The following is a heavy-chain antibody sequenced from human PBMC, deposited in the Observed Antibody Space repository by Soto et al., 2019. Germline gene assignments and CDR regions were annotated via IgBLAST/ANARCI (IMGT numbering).Heavy chain of an antibody. CDR3: ARDRNLETSAWARDY. D-gene: IGHD6-19*01. CDR2: INANSGTT. V-gene: IGHV1-46*03. CDR1: GYTFTSHY. Sequence: QVQLVQSGAEVKKPGAAVEVSCKASGYTFTSHYVHWVRQAPGQGLEWMGLINANSGTTSYAQKFQGRVTMTRDTSTSTVYMELSSLRFEDTAVYYCARDRNLETSAWARDYWGQGTLATVSS. J-gene: IGHJ4*02.